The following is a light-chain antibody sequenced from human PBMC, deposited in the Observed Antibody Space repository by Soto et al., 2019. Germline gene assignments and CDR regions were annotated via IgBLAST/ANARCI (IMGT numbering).Light chain of an antibody. Sequence: QSVLTQPACVSGCPGQSITISCTGTSSDVGLYDYVSWYQQHPGKAPQLMIYAVSNRPSGVSNRFSASKSGNTASLFISGLQAEDEADYYCSSYTSDSSYVFGSGTKVTVL. CDR3: SSYTSDSSYV. J-gene: IGLJ1*01. CDR1: SSDVGLYDY. CDR2: AVS. V-gene: IGLV2-14*01.